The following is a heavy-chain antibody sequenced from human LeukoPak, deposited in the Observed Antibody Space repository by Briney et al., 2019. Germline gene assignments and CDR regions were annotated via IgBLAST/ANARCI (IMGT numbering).Heavy chain of an antibody. V-gene: IGHV3-30*02. CDR1: GFTFSSYG. Sequence: PGGSLRLSCAASGFTFSSYGMHWVRQAPGKGLEWVAFIRYDGSNKYYADSVKGRFTISRDNSKNTLYLQMNSLRAEDTAVYYCAKDGEDSGYDFAESPYYFDYWGQGTLVTVSS. CDR2: IRYDGSNK. J-gene: IGHJ4*02. D-gene: IGHD5-12*01. CDR3: AKDGEDSGYDFAESPYYFDY.